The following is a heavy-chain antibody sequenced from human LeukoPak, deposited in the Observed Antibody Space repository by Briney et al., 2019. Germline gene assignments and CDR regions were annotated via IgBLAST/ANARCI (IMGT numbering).Heavy chain of an antibody. Sequence: VGSLRLSCAASRFTFSSYAMSWVRQAPGKGLEWVSAISGSGGSTYYADSVKGRFTISRDNSKNTLYLQMNSLRAEDTAVYYCAKDLLLVPAAKIDYWGQGTLVTVSS. V-gene: IGHV3-23*01. CDR1: RFTFSSYA. CDR3: AKDLLLVPAAKIDY. CDR2: ISGSGGST. D-gene: IGHD2-2*01. J-gene: IGHJ4*02.